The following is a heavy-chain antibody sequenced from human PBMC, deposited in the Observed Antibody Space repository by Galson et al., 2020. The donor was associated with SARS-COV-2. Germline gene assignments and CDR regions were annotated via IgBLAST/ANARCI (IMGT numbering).Heavy chain of an antibody. V-gene: IGHV3-21*01. CDR3: ARDGKGGELLRGWHYYYYMDV. Sequence: GESLKISCAASGFTFSSYSMNWVRQAPGKGLEWVSSISSSSSYIYYADSVKGRFTISRDNAKNSLYLQMNSLRAEDTAVYYCARDGKGGELLRGWHYYYYMDVWGKGTTVTVSS. CDR1: GFTFSSYS. CDR2: ISSSSSYI. D-gene: IGHD1-26*01. J-gene: IGHJ6*03.